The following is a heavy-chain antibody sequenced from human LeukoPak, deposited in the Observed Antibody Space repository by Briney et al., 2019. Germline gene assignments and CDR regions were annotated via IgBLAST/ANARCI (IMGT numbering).Heavy chain of an antibody. CDR3: AKDRFPSGYYDSSSWAGNFDY. CDR2: ISGSGGST. D-gene: IGHD3-22*01. Sequence: GGSLRLSCAASGFTVSSNYMSWVSQAPGKGLEWVSAISGSGGSTYYADSVKGRFTISRDNSKNTLYLQMNSLRAEDTAVYYCAKDRFPSGYYDSSSWAGNFDYWGQGTLVTVSS. J-gene: IGHJ4*02. V-gene: IGHV3-23*01. CDR1: GFTVSSNY.